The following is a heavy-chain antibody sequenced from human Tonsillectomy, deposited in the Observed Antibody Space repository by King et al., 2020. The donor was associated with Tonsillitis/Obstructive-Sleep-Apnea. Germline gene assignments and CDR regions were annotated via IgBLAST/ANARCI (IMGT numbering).Heavy chain of an antibody. D-gene: IGHD2-2*02. Sequence: QLQESGPGLVKPSETLSLTCTVSGGSISSYYWSWIRQPPGKGLEWIGYIYYSGSTNYNPSLKSRVTISVDTSKNQFSLKLSSVTAADTAVYYCARHWRYCSSTSCYTIDYWGQGPLVTVSS. V-gene: IGHV4-59*08. CDR2: IYYSGST. CDR1: GGSISSYY. CDR3: ARHWRYCSSTSCYTIDY. J-gene: IGHJ4*02.